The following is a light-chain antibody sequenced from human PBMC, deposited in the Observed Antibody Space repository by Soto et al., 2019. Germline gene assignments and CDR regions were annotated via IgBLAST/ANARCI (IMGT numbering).Light chain of an antibody. CDR1: QSVSSSY. CDR2: GAS. Sequence: EIVLTQSPGTLSLPPGERATLSCRASQSVSSSYLAWYQQKPGQAPRLLIYGASSRATGIPDRFSGSGSGTDFTITISRLEPEDFAVYYCQQYGSSPLTFGGGTKVEIK. CDR3: QQYGSSPLT. J-gene: IGKJ4*01. V-gene: IGKV3-20*01.